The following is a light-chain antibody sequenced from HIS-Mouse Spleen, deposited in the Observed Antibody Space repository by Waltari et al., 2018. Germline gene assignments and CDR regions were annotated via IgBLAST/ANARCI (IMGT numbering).Light chain of an antibody. Sequence: SYVLTQSPSVSVAPGKTARITCGGNNIGSKSVHWYQQKPGQAPVLVVYDDSDRPSGIPGRFSGSNSGNTATLTISRVEAGDEADYYCQVWDSSSDHVVFGGGTKLTVL. V-gene: IGLV3-21*03. CDR1: NIGSKS. CDR3: QVWDSSSDHVV. J-gene: IGLJ2*01. CDR2: DDS.